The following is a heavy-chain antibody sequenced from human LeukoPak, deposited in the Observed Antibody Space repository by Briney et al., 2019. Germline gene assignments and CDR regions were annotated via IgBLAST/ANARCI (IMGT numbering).Heavy chain of an antibody. V-gene: IGHV3-21*01. CDR3: ASRSLPATFYGMAV. CDR1: GLSLSDDH. J-gene: IGHJ6*02. CDR2: ISSGSTFI. D-gene: IGHD1-14*01. Sequence: GGSLRLSCVSSGLSLSDDHMNWMNWVRQAPGKGLEWVSSISSGSTFIYYADSVKGRFTISRDNAKNSPYLHMNSLRVEDTAVYYCASRSLPATFYGMAVWGQGTTVTVSS.